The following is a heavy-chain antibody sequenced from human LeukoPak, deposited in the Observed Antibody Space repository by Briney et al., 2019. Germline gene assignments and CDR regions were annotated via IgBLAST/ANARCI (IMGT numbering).Heavy chain of an antibody. CDR1: GFTVSSNY. CDR3: ARHPSDDSSGYPSDY. CDR2: IYSGGST. D-gene: IGHD3-22*01. V-gene: IGHV3-66*04. J-gene: IGHJ4*02. Sequence: GGSLRLSCAASGFTVSSNYMSWVRQAPGKGLEWVSVIYSGGSTYYADSVKGRFTISRDNSKNTLYLQMNSLRAEDTAVYYCARHPSDDSSGYPSDYWGQGTLVTVSS.